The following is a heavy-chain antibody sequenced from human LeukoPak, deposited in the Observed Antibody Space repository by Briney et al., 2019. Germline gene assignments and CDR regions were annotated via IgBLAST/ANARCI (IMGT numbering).Heavy chain of an antibody. CDR2: IKQDGSDK. J-gene: IGHJ4*02. CDR3: AKAVVSSGWTYFDY. Sequence: GGSLRLSCAASGFTFTKYWMTWVRQAPGKGLEWVGNIKQDGSDKNYMDSVKGRFTISRDNSKSTLYLQMNSLRAEDTAVYYCAKAVVSSGWTYFDYWGQGTLVTVSS. D-gene: IGHD6-19*01. V-gene: IGHV3-7*01. CDR1: GFTFTKYW.